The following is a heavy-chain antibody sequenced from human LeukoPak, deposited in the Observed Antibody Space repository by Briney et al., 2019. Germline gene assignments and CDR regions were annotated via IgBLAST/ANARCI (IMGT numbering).Heavy chain of an antibody. D-gene: IGHD1-7*01. J-gene: IGHJ5*01. CDR3: AKAGTATLGWFDS. CDR2: INNSGSST. V-gene: IGHV3-23*01. Sequence: GGSLRLSCAASGFTFSGYAMTWVRQAPGKGLEWVSVINNSGSSTYYADSVKGRFTISRDNSKNTLYLQMNSLRAEDTAIYYCAKAGTATLGWFDSWGQGTLVTVSS. CDR1: GFTFSGYA.